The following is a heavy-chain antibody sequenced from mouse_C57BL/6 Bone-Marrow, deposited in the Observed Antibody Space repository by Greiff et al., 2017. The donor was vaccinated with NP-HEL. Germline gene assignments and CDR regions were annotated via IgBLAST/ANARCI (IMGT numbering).Heavy chain of an antibody. CDR1: GYTFTGYW. CDR2: ILPGSGST. CDR3: ARGAQAIDPTSLFDY. V-gene: IGHV1-9*01. Sequence: QVQLQQSGAELMKPGASVKLSCKATGYTFTGYWIEWVKQRPGHGLEWIGEILPGSGSTNYNEKFKGKATFTADTSSNTAYMQRSSLTTEDAAIYYCARGAQAIDPTSLFDYWGQGTTLTVSS. D-gene: IGHD3-2*02. J-gene: IGHJ2*01.